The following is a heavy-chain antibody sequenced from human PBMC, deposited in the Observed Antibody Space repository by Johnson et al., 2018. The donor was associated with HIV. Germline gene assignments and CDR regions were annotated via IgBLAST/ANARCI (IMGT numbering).Heavy chain of an antibody. CDR3: ASRYGDYGLGAFDI. Sequence: QVQLVESGGGVVQPGRSLRLSCAASGFAFSSYGMHWVRQAPGKGLEWVAVISYDGSNKYYADSVKGRFTISRDKSENTLYLQMNSLRAEDTAVYYCASRYGDYGLGAFDIWGQGTLVTVSS. D-gene: IGHD4-17*01. J-gene: IGHJ3*02. CDR1: GFAFSSYG. V-gene: IGHV3-30*03. CDR2: ISYDGSNK.